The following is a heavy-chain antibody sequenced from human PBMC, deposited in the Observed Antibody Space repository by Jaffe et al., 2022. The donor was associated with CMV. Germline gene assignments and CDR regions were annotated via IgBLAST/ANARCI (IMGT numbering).Heavy chain of an antibody. Sequence: EVQLLESGGNLVQPGGSLRLSCAASGFTFNNYAMSWVRQAPGKGLEWVSSISSSGGSRYYADSVKGRFTMSRDNSKNTLYLQMNSLRAEDTAVYYCAKDRVEAVYFSYYAMDVWGQGTTVTVSS. CDR1: GFTFNNYA. D-gene: IGHD6-13*01. CDR3: AKDRVEAVYFSYYAMDV. J-gene: IGHJ6*02. V-gene: IGHV3-23*01. CDR2: ISSSGGSR.